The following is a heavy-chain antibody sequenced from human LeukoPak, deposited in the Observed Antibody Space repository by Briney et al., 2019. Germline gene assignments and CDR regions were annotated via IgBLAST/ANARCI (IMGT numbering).Heavy chain of an antibody. CDR1: GFTFRNYS. CDR2: ISTSGNTR. J-gene: IGHJ4*02. V-gene: IGHV3-48*02. Sequence: GGSLRLSCAASGFTFRNYSMNWVRQAPGKGLEWASFISTSGNTRYYADSVKGRFTISRDNAKNSLYLQMSSLRDEDTAIYYCARDRYTTSWSDYFDFWGQGTLVTASS. D-gene: IGHD6-13*01. CDR3: ARDRYTTSWSDYFDF.